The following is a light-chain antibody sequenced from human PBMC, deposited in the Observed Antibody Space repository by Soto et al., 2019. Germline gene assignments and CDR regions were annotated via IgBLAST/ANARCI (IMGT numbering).Light chain of an antibody. CDR1: QTISPTY. CDR3: QQYGMSPLT. Sequence: EIVLTQSPGTLSLSPGERATLSCRASQTISPTYLAWYQHKPGQAPRLLIYGASSRTTGIPDRFSGSGSGTDFTLTISRLEPEDFAVYYCQQYGMSPLTFGPGTKVDIK. J-gene: IGKJ3*01. CDR2: GAS. V-gene: IGKV3-20*01.